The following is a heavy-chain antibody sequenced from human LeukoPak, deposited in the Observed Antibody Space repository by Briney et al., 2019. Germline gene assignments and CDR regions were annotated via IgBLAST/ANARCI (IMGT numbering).Heavy chain of an antibody. CDR3: ARGHNYGDLDY. CDR1: GFTFDDYT. J-gene: IGHJ4*02. V-gene: IGHV3-43*02. Sequence: GGSLRLSCAASGFTFDDYTMHWVRQAPGKSLEWVSLISGDGISPYYADSVEGRFTISRDSAKNTLYLQMNSLRAEDTAVYYCARGHNYGDLDYWGQGTLVTVSS. D-gene: IGHD4-17*01. CDR2: ISGDGISP.